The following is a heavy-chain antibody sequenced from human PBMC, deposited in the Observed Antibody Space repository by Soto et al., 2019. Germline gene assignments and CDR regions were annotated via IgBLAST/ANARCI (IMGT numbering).Heavy chain of an antibody. D-gene: IGHD2-2*01. V-gene: IGHV1-3*01. Sequence: ASVKVSCKASGYTFTSYAMHWVRQAPGQRLEWMGWINAGNGNTKYSQKFQGRVTITRDTSASTAYMELSSLRSEDTAVYYCARRVGYCSSTSCYRLDPWGQGTLVTVSS. J-gene: IGHJ5*02. CDR2: INAGNGNT. CDR3: ARRVGYCSSTSCYRLDP. CDR1: GYTFTSYA.